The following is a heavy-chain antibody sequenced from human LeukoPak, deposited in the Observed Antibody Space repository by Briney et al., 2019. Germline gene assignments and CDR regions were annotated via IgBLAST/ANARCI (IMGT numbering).Heavy chain of an antibody. CDR3: ARRYHDSSFSY. J-gene: IGHJ4*02. D-gene: IGHD3-22*01. Sequence: SETLSLTCAVSGGSISSSNWWNWVRQPPGKGLEWIGEIYHSGSTNYNPSLKSRVTISVDKSNNQSSLKLSSVTAADTAVYYCARRYHDSSFSYWGQGTLVTVSS. V-gene: IGHV4-4*02. CDR1: GGSISSSNW. CDR2: IYHSGST.